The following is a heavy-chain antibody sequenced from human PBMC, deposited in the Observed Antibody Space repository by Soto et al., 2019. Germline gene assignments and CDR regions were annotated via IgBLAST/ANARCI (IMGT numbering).Heavy chain of an antibody. V-gene: IGHV2-5*02. D-gene: IGHD4-17*01. CDR1: GFSLSTSGVG. J-gene: IGHJ4*02. CDR2: IYWDESK. Sequence: QITLKESGPTLVKPTQTLTLTCTFSGFSLSTSGVGVGWIRQPPGKALEWLAVIYWDESKHFSPSLESRLTITKDTSQNQVVLKMTSMDPVDTATYSCAHKGYGDYPLDSWGQGTLVTVSS. CDR3: AHKGYGDYPLDS.